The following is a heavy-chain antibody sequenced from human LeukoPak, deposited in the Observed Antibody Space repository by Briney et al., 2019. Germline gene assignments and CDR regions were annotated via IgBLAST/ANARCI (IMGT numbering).Heavy chain of an antibody. Sequence: PGGSLRLSCAASGFTFNSYAMSWVRQAPGKGLEWVSSISGSGGNTYYADSVKGRFTISRDNSKNTLYLQMNSLRAADTAVYYCAKDRRITMAGTVDYFDYWGQGTLVTVSS. V-gene: IGHV3-23*01. CDR3: AKDRRITMAGTVDYFDY. CDR1: GFTFNSYA. J-gene: IGHJ4*02. D-gene: IGHD6-19*01. CDR2: ISGSGGNT.